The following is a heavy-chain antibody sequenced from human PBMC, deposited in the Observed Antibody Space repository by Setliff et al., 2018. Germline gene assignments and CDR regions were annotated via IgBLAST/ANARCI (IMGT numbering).Heavy chain of an antibody. D-gene: IGHD3-9*01. Sequence: PSETLSLTCAVYGGSFSTYFWSWIRQPPGKGLEWIGEISHSGSANYNPSLKSRVAMSVDTSKNQFSLNLNSVTAADTAVYYCAKERYFDWFFEEWGQGTLVTVSS. V-gene: IGHV4-34*01. J-gene: IGHJ4*02. CDR2: ISHSGSA. CDR1: GGSFSTYF. CDR3: AKERYFDWFFEE.